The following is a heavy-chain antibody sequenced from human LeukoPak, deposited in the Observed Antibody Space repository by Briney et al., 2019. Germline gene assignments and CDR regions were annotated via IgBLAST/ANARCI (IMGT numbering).Heavy chain of an antibody. Sequence: SQTLSLTCTVSGGSISSGGYYWSWIRQHPGKGLEWIGYIYYSGSTYYNPSLKSRVTISVDTSKNQISLKLSSVTAADTAVYYCARDLDWNLDSWGQGTLVTVSS. CDR3: ARDLDWNLDS. V-gene: IGHV4-31*03. CDR1: GGSISSGGYY. CDR2: IYYSGST. J-gene: IGHJ4*02. D-gene: IGHD1-1*01.